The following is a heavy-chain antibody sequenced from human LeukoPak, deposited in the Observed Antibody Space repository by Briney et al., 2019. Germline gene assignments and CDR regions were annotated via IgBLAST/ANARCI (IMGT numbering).Heavy chain of an antibody. CDR1: GFTFDDYA. J-gene: IGHJ4*02. V-gene: IGHV3-9*01. CDR2: ISWNSGSI. CDR3: ARDRDWAFDY. Sequence: PGGSLRLSCAASGFTFDDYAMHWVRQAPGKGLEWVSGISWNSGSIGYADSVKGRFTISRDNSKNTLSLQMNSLRTEDTAVYYCARDRDWAFDYWGQGILVTVSS. D-gene: IGHD2-21*01.